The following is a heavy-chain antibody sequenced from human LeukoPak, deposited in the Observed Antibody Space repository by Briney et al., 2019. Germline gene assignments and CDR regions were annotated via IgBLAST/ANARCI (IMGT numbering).Heavy chain of an antibody. J-gene: IGHJ4*02. CDR3: TSLAVPAASKFVDY. Sequence: AGGSLRLSCAASGFTFSGSAMHWVRQASGKGLEWVGRIRSKANSYATAYAASVKGRFTISRDDSKNTAYLQMNSLKTEDTAVYYCTSLAVPAASKFVDYWGQGTLVTVSS. CDR1: GFTFSGSA. D-gene: IGHD2-2*01. CDR2: IRSKANSYAT. V-gene: IGHV3-73*01.